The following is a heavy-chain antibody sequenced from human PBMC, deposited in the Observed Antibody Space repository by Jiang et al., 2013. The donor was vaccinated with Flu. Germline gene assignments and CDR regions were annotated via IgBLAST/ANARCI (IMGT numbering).Heavy chain of an antibody. CDR1: GFTFSSYG. D-gene: IGHD6-19*01. J-gene: IGHJ4*02. V-gene: IGHV3-30*03. CDR3: TRGAVPNAEGFDY. Sequence: RSLRLSCAASGFTFSSYGMHWVRQAPGKGLEWVAVISYDGSNKYYADSVKGRFTISRDNSMNTLYLQMNSLRAEDTAVYYCTRGAVPNAEGFDYWGQGTLVTVSS. CDR2: ISYDGSNK.